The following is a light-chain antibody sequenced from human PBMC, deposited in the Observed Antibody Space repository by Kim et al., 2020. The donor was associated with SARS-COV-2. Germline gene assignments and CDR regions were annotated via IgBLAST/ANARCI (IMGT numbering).Light chain of an antibody. Sequence: IQMTQSPSSLSASVGDRVTMTCRASQDIKNNLVWFQQKPGKAPKFLIYGASSLQSGVPSKFSGSGSGTDFTLTISSLQPEDFATYYCQQDYNYPLTFGQGTKVDIK. CDR3: QQDYNYPLT. J-gene: IGKJ1*01. V-gene: IGKV1-6*01. CDR2: GAS. CDR1: QDIKNN.